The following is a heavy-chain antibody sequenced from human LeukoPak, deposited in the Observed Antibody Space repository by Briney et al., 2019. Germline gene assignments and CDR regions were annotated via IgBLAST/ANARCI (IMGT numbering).Heavy chain of an antibody. CDR2: INPNSGGT. Sequence: ASVKVSCKASGYTFTGYYMHWVRQAPGQGLEWMGWINPNSGGTNYAQKFQGRVTMTRDTSISTAYMELSRLRSDDTAVYYCARGKPVIMITFGGVIADDYWGQGTLVTVSS. CDR1: GYTFTGYY. D-gene: IGHD3-16*02. J-gene: IGHJ4*02. V-gene: IGHV1-2*02. CDR3: ARGKPVIMITFGGVIADDY.